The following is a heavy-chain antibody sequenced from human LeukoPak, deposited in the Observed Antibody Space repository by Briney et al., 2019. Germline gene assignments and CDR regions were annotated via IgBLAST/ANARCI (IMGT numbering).Heavy chain of an antibody. CDR1: GFTFSSYA. J-gene: IGHJ4*02. Sequence: TGGSLRLSCAASGFTFSSYAMSWVRQAPGKGLGWVSAISGSGGSTYYADSVKGRFTISRDNSKNTLYLQMNSLRAEDTAVYYRAKRYSGSYDYGGQGPLVTVSS. CDR3: AKRYSGSYDY. CDR2: ISGSGGST. V-gene: IGHV3-23*01. D-gene: IGHD1-26*01.